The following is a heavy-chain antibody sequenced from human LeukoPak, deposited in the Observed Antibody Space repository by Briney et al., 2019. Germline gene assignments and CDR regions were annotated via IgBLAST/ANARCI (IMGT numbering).Heavy chain of an antibody. CDR2: IWYDGSNK. D-gene: IGHD6-13*01. V-gene: IGHV3-33*01. Sequence: GGSLRLSCAASGFTFSGYGMHWVRQAPGKGLEWVAVIWYDGSNKYYADSVKGRFTISRDNSKNTLYLQMNSLRAEDTAVYYCARSYSSSWYGCGYWGQGALVTVSS. CDR3: ARSYSSSWYGCGY. CDR1: GFTFSGYG. J-gene: IGHJ4*02.